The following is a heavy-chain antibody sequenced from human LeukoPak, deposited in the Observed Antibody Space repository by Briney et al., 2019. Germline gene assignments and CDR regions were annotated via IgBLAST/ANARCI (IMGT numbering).Heavy chain of an antibody. V-gene: IGHV3-33*01. Sequence: GRSLRLSCAASGFSFSIHGMHWVRQAPGKGLEWVAVIWYDGSNEDYADSVKGRFTTSRDNSKNTLYLQMNSLRAEDTAVYYCARGAYSGGWHLDYWGQGTLVTVSS. D-gene: IGHD6-19*01. CDR1: GFSFSIHG. CDR2: IWYDGSNE. CDR3: ARGAYSGGWHLDY. J-gene: IGHJ4*02.